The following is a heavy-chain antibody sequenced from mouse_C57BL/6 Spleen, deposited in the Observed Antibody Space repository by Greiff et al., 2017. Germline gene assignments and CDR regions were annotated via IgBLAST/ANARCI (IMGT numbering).Heavy chain of an antibody. CDR1: GYTFTSYW. CDR3: ARELLLRDYFDY. D-gene: IGHD1-1*01. J-gene: IGHJ2*01. Sequence: VQLQQPGAELVKPGASVKMSCKASGYTFTSYWITWVKQRPGQGLEWIGDIYPGSGSTNYNEKFKSKATLTVDTSSSTAYMQLSSLKSEDSAVYYCARELLLRDYFDYWGQGTTLTVSS. V-gene: IGHV1-55*01. CDR2: IYPGSGST.